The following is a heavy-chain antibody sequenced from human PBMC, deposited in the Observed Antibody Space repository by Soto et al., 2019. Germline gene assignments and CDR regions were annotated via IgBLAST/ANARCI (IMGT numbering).Heavy chain of an antibody. Sequence: PGESLKISCKGSGYSFTSYWISWVRQMPGKGLEWMGRIDPSDSYTNYSPSFQGHVTISADKSISTAYLQWSSLKASDTAMYYCARHGHYDFWGFYGMDVWGQGTTVTVSS. CDR3: ARHGHYDFWGFYGMDV. V-gene: IGHV5-10-1*01. J-gene: IGHJ6*02. CDR1: GYSFTSYW. CDR2: IDPSDSYT. D-gene: IGHD3-3*01.